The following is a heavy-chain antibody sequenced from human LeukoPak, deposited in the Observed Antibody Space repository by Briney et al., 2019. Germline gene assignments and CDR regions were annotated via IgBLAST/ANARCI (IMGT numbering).Heavy chain of an antibody. CDR3: AREGLGYCSSTSCYADVIDY. CDR1: GFTFSDYY. Sequence: GGSLRLSCAASGFTFSDYYMSWIRQAPGKGLEWVSYISSSGSTIYYADSVKGRFTISRDNAKNSLYLQMNSLRAEDTAVYYCAREGLGYCSSTSCYADVIDYWGQGTLVTVSS. J-gene: IGHJ4*02. CDR2: ISSSGSTI. V-gene: IGHV3-11*01. D-gene: IGHD2-2*01.